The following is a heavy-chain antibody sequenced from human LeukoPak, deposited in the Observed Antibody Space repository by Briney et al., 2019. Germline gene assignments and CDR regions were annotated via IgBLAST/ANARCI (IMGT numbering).Heavy chain of an antibody. V-gene: IGHV4-34*01. J-gene: IGHJ4*02. Sequence: PSETLSLTCAVYDGSFSGYYWSWSRQPPGKGLEWIGEINHSGSTNYNPSLKSRVTISLDTSKSQFSLKVRYVTAADTAVYYCARGLNDSWTGENYWGQGTLVTVSS. CDR2: INHSGST. D-gene: IGHD3-3*01. CDR3: ARGLNDSWTGENY. CDR1: DGSFSGYY.